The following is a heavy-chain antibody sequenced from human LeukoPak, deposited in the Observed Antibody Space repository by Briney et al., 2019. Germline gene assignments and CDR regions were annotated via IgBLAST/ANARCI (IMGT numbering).Heavy chain of an antibody. Sequence: SETLSLTCTVSGYSISSGYYWGWIRQPPGKGLEWIGSIYHSGSTNYNPSLKSRVIISIDTSKNQFSLKLNSVTAADTAVYYCAGTPRWLQFDSWGQGTLVTVSS. CDR2: IYHSGST. D-gene: IGHD5-24*01. J-gene: IGHJ4*02. CDR3: AGTPRWLQFDS. V-gene: IGHV4-38-2*02. CDR1: GYSISSGYY.